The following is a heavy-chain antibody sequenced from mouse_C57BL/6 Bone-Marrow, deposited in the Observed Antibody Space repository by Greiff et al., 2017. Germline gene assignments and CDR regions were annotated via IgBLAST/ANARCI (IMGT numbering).Heavy chain of an antibody. D-gene: IGHD1-1*01. Sequence: QVQLQQSGAELVRPGTSVKMSCKASGYTFTSYWMHWVKQRPGQGLEWIGEIDPSDSYTNYNQKFKGKSTLTVDKSSSTAYMQLSSLTSEDSAVYYCARLLITTVVAKDWYFDVWGTGTTVTVSS. V-gene: IGHV1-69*01. CDR3: ARLLITTVVAKDWYFDV. CDR1: GYTFTSYW. J-gene: IGHJ1*03. CDR2: IDPSDSYT.